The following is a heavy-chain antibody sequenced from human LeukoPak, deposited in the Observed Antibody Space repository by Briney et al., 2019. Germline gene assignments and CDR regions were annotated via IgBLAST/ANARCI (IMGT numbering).Heavy chain of an antibody. CDR2: IYKIGNT. J-gene: IGHJ3*02. CDR1: GFTVSNIS. CDR3: ASGRVVGTTVVCALDI. V-gene: IGHV3-66*01. D-gene: IGHD1-26*01. Sequence: PGGSLRLSCAASGFTVSNISMTWGRQAPGKGLEWVSVIYKIGNTFYADFVKGRFTISRDNFKNALYLQMNSLRAEDTALYYCASGRVVGTTVVCALDISGQGTMVTVSS.